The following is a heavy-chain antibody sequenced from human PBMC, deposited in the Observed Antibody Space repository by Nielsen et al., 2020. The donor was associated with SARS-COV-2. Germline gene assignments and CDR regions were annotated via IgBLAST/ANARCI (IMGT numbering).Heavy chain of an antibody. D-gene: IGHD2-15*01. J-gene: IGHJ6*02. V-gene: IGHV3-23*01. CDR2: ISGSGGST. Sequence: WIRQPPGKGLEWVSAISGSGGSTYYADSVKGRFTISRDNSKNTLYLQMNSLRAEDTAVYYCAKDGGIVVVVAAHYGMDVWGQGTTVTVSS. CDR3: AKDGGIVVVVAAHYGMDV.